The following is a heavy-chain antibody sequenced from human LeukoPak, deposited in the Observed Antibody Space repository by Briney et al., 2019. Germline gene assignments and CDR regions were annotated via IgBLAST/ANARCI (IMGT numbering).Heavy chain of an antibody. Sequence: ASVKVSCKASGYTFTSYDINWVRQATGQGLEWMGWMNPNSGNTGYAQKFQGRVTMTRNTSISTAYMELSSLRSEDTAVYYYARRYYDFWSGYYSNNWFDPWGQGTLVTVSS. CDR3: ARRYYDFWSGYYSNNWFDP. J-gene: IGHJ5*02. V-gene: IGHV1-8*01. D-gene: IGHD3-3*01. CDR2: MNPNSGNT. CDR1: GYTFTSYD.